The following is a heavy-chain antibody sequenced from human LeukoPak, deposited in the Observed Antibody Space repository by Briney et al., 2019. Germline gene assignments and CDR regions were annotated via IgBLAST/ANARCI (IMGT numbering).Heavy chain of an antibody. V-gene: IGHV3-23*01. CDR2: ISSSGGST. Sequence: PGGSLRLSCAASGFTFSSYSMSWVRQAPGKGLEWVSVISSSGGSTYYADSVKGRFTISRDNSKNTVYLQMNSLRAEDTAVYYCAKNHGEVVGAYYGMDVLGQGTTVTVSS. CDR1: GFTFSSYS. D-gene: IGHD2-15*01. J-gene: IGHJ6*02. CDR3: AKNHGEVVGAYYGMDV.